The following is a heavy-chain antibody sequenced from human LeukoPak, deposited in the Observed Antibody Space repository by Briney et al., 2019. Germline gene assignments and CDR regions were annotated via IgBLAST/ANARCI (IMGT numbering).Heavy chain of an antibody. J-gene: IGHJ4*02. CDR3: AREWVQFGRGFDY. V-gene: IGHV3-66*01. D-gene: IGHD5-18*01. Sequence: SGGSLRLSCAASGFTVSSNYMSWVRQAPGKGLEWVSVIYSGGSTYYADSVKGRFTISRDNSKNTLYLQMNSLRAEDTAVYYCAREWVQFGRGFDYWGQGTLVTVSS. CDR2: IYSGGST. CDR1: GFTVSSNY.